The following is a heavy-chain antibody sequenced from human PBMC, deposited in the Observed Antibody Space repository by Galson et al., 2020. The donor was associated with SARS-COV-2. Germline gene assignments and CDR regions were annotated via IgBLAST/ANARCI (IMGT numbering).Heavy chain of an antibody. Sequence: GGSLRLSCAASGFTVSSNYMSWVRQAPGKGLEWVSVIYSGGSTYYADSVKGRFTISRDNSKNTLYLQMNSLRAEATAVYYCARGGYDILTGYYYYFDYWGQGTLVTVSS. CDR3: ARGGYDILTGYYYYFDY. D-gene: IGHD3-9*01. J-gene: IGHJ4*02. CDR1: GFTVSSNY. V-gene: IGHV3-53*01. CDR2: IYSGGST.